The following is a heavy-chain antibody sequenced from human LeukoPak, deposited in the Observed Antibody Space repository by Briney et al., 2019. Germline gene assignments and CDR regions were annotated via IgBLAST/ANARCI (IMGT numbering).Heavy chain of an antibody. CDR2: MHTSGST. V-gene: IGHV4-4*07. J-gene: IGHJ6*03. Sequence: SSETLSLTCTVSGGSISSYYWSWIRQPAGKGLEWIGRMHTSGSTNYNPSLKSRVTISVDTSKNQFSLKLSSVTAADTAVYYCARVWSYYDSSGYYYEPYYYYYMDVWGKGTTVTISS. CDR1: GGSISSYY. CDR3: ARVWSYYDSSGYYYEPYYYYYMDV. D-gene: IGHD3-22*01.